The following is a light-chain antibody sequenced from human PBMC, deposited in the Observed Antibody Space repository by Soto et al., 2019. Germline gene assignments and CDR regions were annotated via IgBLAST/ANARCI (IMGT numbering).Light chain of an antibody. CDR1: QSIGTW. CDR3: QQSDTYPLT. V-gene: IGKV1-5*01. CDR2: DAS. Sequence: DIQMTQSPSTLSASVGDRVTLTCRASQSIGTWLAWYQHRPGKAPSLLIYDASTLRSGVPSRFSGSGSGTEYTLTISSLQADDFATYYCQQSDTYPLTFGQGTRLE. J-gene: IGKJ5*01.